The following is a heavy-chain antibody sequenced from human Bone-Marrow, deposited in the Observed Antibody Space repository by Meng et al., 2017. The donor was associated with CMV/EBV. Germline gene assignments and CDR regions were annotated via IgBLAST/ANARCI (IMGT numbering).Heavy chain of an antibody. CDR2: MNPNSGNT. J-gene: IGHJ4*02. V-gene: IGHV1-8*01. CDR3: ARNSIVLRYFDWLLGY. D-gene: IGHD3-9*01. CDR1: GYTFTSYD. Sequence: ASVKVSCKASGYTFTSYDINWVRQATGQGLEWMGWMNPNSGNTGYAQKFQGRVTMTRDTSISTAYMELSRLRSDDTAVYYCARNSIVLRYFDWLLGYWGQGTRVTVSS.